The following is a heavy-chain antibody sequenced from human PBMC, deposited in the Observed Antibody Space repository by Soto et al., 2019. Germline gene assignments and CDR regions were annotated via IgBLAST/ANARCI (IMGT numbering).Heavy chain of an antibody. V-gene: IGHV1-69*06. CDR2: IIPIFGTA. CDR1: LTCYA. J-gene: IGHJ3*02. D-gene: IGHD2-21*02. CDR3: ARAAVVTAILSAFDI. Sequence: LTCYAISWVRQAPGQGLEWMGGIIPIFGTANYAQKFQGRVTITADKSTSTAYMELSSLRSEDTAVYYCARAAVVTAILSAFDIWGQGTMVTVSS.